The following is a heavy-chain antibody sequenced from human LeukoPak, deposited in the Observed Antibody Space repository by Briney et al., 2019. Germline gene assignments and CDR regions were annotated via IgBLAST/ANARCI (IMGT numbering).Heavy chain of an antibody. J-gene: IGHJ5*02. CDR2: INSDGSRI. CDR3: ARDADYGDWGGIDP. D-gene: IGHD4-17*01. CDR1: GFTFSRYW. V-gene: IGHV3-74*01. Sequence: GGSLRLSCAASGFTFSRYWMHWVRQAPGKGVVWVSRINSDGSRIIYADSVKGRFTISRDNAKNTLYLQMNILRDEDTAVYYCARDADYGDWGGIDPWGQGTLVTVSS.